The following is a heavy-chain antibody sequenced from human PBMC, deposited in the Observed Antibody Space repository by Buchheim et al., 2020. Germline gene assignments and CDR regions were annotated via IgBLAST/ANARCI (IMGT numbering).Heavy chain of an antibody. D-gene: IGHD3-16*01. J-gene: IGHJ4*02. V-gene: IGHV3-23*01. CDR2: ISCSGGST. CDR3: AKSQYRWGYY. Sequence: EVQLLESGGGLVQPGGSLRLSCAASGFTFSSYAMSWVRQAPGQGLEWVSAISCSGGSTYYADSVSGRFTISRDTSKKPLSLQMNSLRAEDTAVYYCAKSQYRWGYYWGQGTL. CDR1: GFTFSSYA.